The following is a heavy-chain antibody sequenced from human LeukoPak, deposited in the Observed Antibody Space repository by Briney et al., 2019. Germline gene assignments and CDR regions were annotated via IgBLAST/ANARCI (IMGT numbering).Heavy chain of an antibody. CDR3: ARDDYAWGSYRSGSDY. V-gene: IGHV3-20*04. J-gene: IGHJ4*02. CDR2: INCNGGST. CDR1: GFTFDDYS. D-gene: IGHD3-16*02. Sequence: GGSLRLSCAASGFTFDDYSMSWVRQAPGKGLEWVSGINCNGGSTGYADSVKGRFTISRDNAKNSLYLQMNRLRAEDTALYYCARDDYAWGSYRSGSDYWGQGTLVTVSS.